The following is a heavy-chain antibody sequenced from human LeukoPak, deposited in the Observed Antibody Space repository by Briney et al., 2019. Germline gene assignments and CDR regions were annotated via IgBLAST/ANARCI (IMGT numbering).Heavy chain of an antibody. CDR2: IWYDGSNK. D-gene: IGHD3-10*01. Sequence: PGGSLRLSCAASGFTFSSYGMHWVRQAPGKGLEWVAVIWYDGSNKYYADSVKGRFTFSRDNSKNTLYLQMNSLRAEDTAVYYCARESSYAYYYGSGSLDYWGQGTLVTVSS. CDR3: ARESSYAYYYGSGSLDY. J-gene: IGHJ4*02. CDR1: GFTFSSYG. V-gene: IGHV3-33*01.